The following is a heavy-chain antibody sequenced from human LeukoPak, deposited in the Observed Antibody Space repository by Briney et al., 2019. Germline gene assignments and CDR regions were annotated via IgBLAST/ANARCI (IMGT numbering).Heavy chain of an antibody. Sequence: SETLSLTCTVSGGSISSYYWSWIRQPAGKGLEWIGRIYTSGSTNYNPSLKSRVTMSVDTSKNQFSLKLSSVTAADTAVYYCAREAGEAAASPGGYYYYYMDVWGKGTTVTVSS. V-gene: IGHV4-4*07. CDR2: IYTSGST. J-gene: IGHJ6*03. CDR1: GGSISSYY. CDR3: AREAGEAAASPGGYYYYYMDV. D-gene: IGHD6-13*01.